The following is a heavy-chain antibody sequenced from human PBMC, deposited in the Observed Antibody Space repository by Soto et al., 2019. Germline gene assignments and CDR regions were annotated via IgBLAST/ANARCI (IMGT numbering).Heavy chain of an antibody. J-gene: IGHJ6*02. V-gene: IGHV4-34*01. D-gene: IGHD5-18*01. CDR1: GGSFSGYY. CDR2: INHSGST. Sequence: SETLSLTCAVYGGSFSGYYWSWIRQPPGKGLEWIGEINHSGSTSYNPSLKSRVTISVDTSKNQFSLKLSSVTAADTAVYYCARGRSGYSYGQKNYYYGMDVWGQGTTVTVSS. CDR3: ARGRSGYSYGQKNYYYGMDV.